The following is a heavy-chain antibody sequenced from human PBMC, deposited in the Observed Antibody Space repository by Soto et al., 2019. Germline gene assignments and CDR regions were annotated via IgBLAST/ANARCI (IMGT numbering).Heavy chain of an antibody. CDR3: ARDWDDSSGYYSKYYYYGMDV. J-gene: IGHJ6*02. CDR2: ISYDGSNK. Sequence: GGSLRLSCAASGFTFSSYAMHWVRQAPGKGLEWVAVISYDGSNKYYADSVKGRFTISRDNSKNTLYLQMNSLRAEDTAVYYCARDWDDSSGYYSKYYYYGMDVMGQGTMVTVSS. V-gene: IGHV3-30-3*01. D-gene: IGHD3-22*01. CDR1: GFTFSSYA.